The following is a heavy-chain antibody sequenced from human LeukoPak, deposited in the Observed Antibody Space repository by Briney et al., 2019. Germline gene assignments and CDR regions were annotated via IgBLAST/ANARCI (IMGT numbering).Heavy chain of an antibody. D-gene: IGHD3-16*02. V-gene: IGHV4-59*01. CDR1: GGSISSYY. Sequence: SETLSLTCTVSGGSISSYYWSWIRQPPGKGLEWIGYIYYSGSTNYNPSLKSRVTISVDTSKNQFSLKLSSVTAADTAVYYCARVYYDYVWGSYRYFDYWGQGTLVTVSS. CDR2: IYYSGST. CDR3: ARVYYDYVWGSYRYFDY. J-gene: IGHJ4*02.